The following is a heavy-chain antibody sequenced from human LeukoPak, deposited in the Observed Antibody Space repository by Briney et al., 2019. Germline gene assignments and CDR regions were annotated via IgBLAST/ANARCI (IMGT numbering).Heavy chain of an antibody. V-gene: IGHV3-15*01. D-gene: IGHD3-10*01. Sequence: GGSLRLSCAASGFTFSNTWMNWVRQAPGKGLEWVDRIQSKTDGGTTEYAAPVKGRFTISRDDSKTTLYLQMNSLKTEDTAVYYCATLTVRGVINIWGQGTLVTVSS. CDR1: GFTFSNTW. J-gene: IGHJ4*02. CDR2: IQSKTDGGTT. CDR3: ATLTVRGVINI.